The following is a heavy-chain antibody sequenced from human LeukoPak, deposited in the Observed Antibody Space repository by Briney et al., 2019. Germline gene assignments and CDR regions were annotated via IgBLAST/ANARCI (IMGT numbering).Heavy chain of an antibody. V-gene: IGHV1-69*02. Sequence: SVKVPRKAFGGTFRRYSITWVRQAPGQGVEWMGKIIPMLGVTNCAQKFQGRVTIIVDKSTNTAYMELSSLRSEDTAVYYCAREQQLVPNDAFDMWGQGTMVTVSS. CDR1: GGTFRRYS. J-gene: IGHJ3*02. D-gene: IGHD6-13*01. CDR3: AREQQLVPNDAFDM. CDR2: IIPMLGVT.